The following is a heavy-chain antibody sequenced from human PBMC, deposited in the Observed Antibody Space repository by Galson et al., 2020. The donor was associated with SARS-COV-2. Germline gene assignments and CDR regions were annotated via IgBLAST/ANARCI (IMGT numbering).Heavy chain of an antibody. D-gene: IGHD3-9*01. CDR2: INYNSGSI. Sequence: GESLKISCAASGCNFPSYAMTWVRQYPGKGLEWVSGINYNSGSIGYAESVKGRVTISRDNAKNVLYLQMDSLRVEDTAFYHCVRDDADILTGYYTSGWFDPWGPGTLVTVSS. CDR1: GCNFPSYA. V-gene: IGHV3-20*01. J-gene: IGHJ5*02. CDR3: VRDDADILTGYYTSGWFDP.